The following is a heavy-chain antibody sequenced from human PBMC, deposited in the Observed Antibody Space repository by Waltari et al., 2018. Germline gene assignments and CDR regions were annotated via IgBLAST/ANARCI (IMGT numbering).Heavy chain of an antibody. CDR1: GFTFSSYW. V-gene: IGHV3-74*01. Sequence: EVQLVESGGGLVQPGGSLRLSCAASGFTFSSYWMHWVRQAPGKGLVWVSRINSDECSTSYADSVKGRFTISRDNAKNTLYLQMNRLRAEDTAVYYCARGDSLYGQNWFDPWGQGTLVTVSS. CDR3: ARGDSLYGQNWFDP. D-gene: IGHD2-2*02. CDR2: INSDECST. J-gene: IGHJ5*02.